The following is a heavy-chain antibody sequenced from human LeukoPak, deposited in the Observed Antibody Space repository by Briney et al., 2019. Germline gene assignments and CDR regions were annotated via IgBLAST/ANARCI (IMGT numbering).Heavy chain of an antibody. CDR3: ATIVVVVAATLPYAFDI. CDR1: GYTLTELS. V-gene: IGHV1-24*01. D-gene: IGHD2-15*01. Sequence: ASVKVSCKVSGYTLTELSMHWVRRAPGKGLEWMGGFDPEDGETIYAQKFQGRVTMTEDTSTDTAYMELSSLRSEDTAVYYCATIVVVVAATLPYAFDIWGQGTMVTVSS. CDR2: FDPEDGET. J-gene: IGHJ3*02.